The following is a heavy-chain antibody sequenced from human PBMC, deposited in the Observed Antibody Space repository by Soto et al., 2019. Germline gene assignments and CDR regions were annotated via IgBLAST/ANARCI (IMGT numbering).Heavy chain of an antibody. J-gene: IGHJ5*02. Sequence: QLQLQESGSGLVKPSQTLSLTCTVSGAPITSGAYSWSWIRQPPGKGLEWIGFIYQSGSTHYNPSLKSRVTISVDRSKNHFSLQLTSLTAADTAVYYCARDMSGCSSSDCYLSGWFDPWGPGTLVTVSS. D-gene: IGHD2-21*02. V-gene: IGHV4-30-2*01. CDR1: GAPITSGAYS. CDR2: IYQSGST. CDR3: ARDMSGCSSSDCYLSGWFDP.